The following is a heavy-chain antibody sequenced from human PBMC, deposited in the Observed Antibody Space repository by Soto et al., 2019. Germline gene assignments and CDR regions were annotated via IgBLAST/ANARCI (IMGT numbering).Heavy chain of an antibody. J-gene: IGHJ5*01. CDR3: VGKWFDF. Sequence: PVGSLRLSCEASGFTVSSNFMNWVRQAPGKGLEWVSVIYSGGGTYYADSVKGRFTISRDISKNTLYLHMNSLRDEDTAVYYCVGKWFDFWGQGTLVTVSS. CDR2: IYSGGGT. V-gene: IGHV3-53*01. CDR1: GFTVSSNF.